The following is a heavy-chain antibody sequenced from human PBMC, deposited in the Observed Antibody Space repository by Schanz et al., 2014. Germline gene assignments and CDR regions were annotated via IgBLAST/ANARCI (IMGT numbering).Heavy chain of an antibody. CDR1: GFTFSSYT. CDR2: ISYDGTNK. Sequence: VQLVESGGGLVQPGGSLRLSCAASGFTFSSYTMHWVRQAPGTGLEWVAVISYDGTNKYYADSVKGRFTTSRDNSKNTMYLQMNSLRAEDTAVYYCVKDLQRELLRDDHYYGMDVWGQGTTVTVSS. J-gene: IGHJ6*02. D-gene: IGHD1-26*01. V-gene: IGHV3-30*04. CDR3: VKDLQRELLRDDHYYGMDV.